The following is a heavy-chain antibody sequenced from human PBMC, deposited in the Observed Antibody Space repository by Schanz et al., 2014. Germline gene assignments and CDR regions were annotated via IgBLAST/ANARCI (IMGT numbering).Heavy chain of an antibody. J-gene: IGHJ3*01. CDR1: GGSISGYY. CDR3: ARHRGGNYHAFDV. V-gene: IGHV4-59*08. Sequence: QVQLQESGPGLVKPSETLSLTCTVSGGSISGYYWIWIRQAPGKGLEWIGYLSYTGGEINYNPSLKSRVTMSVDTSKNQFSLKLNSVTAADTAAYYCARHRGGNYHAFDVWGQGTMVTVSS. CDR2: LSYTGGEI. D-gene: IGHD1-26*01.